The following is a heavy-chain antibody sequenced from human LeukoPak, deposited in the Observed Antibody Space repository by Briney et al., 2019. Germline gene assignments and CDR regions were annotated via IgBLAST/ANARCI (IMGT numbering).Heavy chain of an antibody. J-gene: IGHJ4*02. D-gene: IGHD3-22*01. CDR1: GFTLSSYG. Sequence: GGTLRLSCAASGFTLSSYGMSWVRQAPGKGLEWVSAISGSGGSTYYADSVKGRFTISRDNSKNTLYLQMNSLRAEDTAVYYCAKDSGSSGYFLDYWGQGTLVTVSS. V-gene: IGHV3-23*01. CDR3: AKDSGSSGYFLDY. CDR2: ISGSGGST.